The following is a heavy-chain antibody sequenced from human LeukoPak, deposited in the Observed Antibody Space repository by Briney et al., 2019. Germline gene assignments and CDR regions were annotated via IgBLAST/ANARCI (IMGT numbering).Heavy chain of an antibody. Sequence: GASVKVSCKASGYTFSNYGITWVRQAPGQGLEWMGWISGYNGNTNYAQKFQGRVTMTTETSTSTAYMELRSLRSDDMAVYYCARTCSGSSCYVIYWGQGTLLTVSS. CDR1: GYTFSNYG. CDR3: ARTCSGSSCYVIY. V-gene: IGHV1-18*03. CDR2: ISGYNGNT. J-gene: IGHJ4*02. D-gene: IGHD2-2*01.